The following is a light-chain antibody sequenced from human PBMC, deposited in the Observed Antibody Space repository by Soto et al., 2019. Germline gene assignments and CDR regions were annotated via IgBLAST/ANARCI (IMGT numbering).Light chain of an antibody. CDR3: CSYTTSSTDV. V-gene: IGLV2-14*01. CDR1: SSDVGGYNY. J-gene: IGLJ1*01. Sequence: QYVLTQPASVSGSPGQSITISCTGTSSDVGGYNYVSWYQQHPDKAPKLILYEVNNRPSGVSNRFSGSKSGNTASLTISGLQAEDEADYYCCSYTTSSTDVFGTGTKVTVL. CDR2: EVN.